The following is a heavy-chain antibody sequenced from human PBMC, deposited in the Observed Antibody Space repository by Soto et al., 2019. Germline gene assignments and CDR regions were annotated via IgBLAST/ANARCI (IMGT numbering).Heavy chain of an antibody. D-gene: IGHD2-21*02. Sequence: SETLSLTCTVSGGSISSYYWSWIRQPPGKGLEWIGYIYYSGSTNYNPSLKSRVTISVDTSKNQFSLKLNSVTAADTAVYYCARDLWGYCGTDCYPLNVWGQGTTVTVSS. J-gene: IGHJ6*02. CDR3: ARDLWGYCGTDCYPLNV. CDR2: IYYSGST. CDR1: GGSISSYY. V-gene: IGHV4-59*12.